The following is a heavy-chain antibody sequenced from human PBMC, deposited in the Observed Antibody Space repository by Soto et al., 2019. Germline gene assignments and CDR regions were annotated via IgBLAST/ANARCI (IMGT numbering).Heavy chain of an antibody. CDR2: IIPILGIA. CDR3: ARSSGVGYCSGGSCYSLDY. J-gene: IGHJ4*02. V-gene: IGHV1-69*02. D-gene: IGHD2-15*01. Sequence: ASVKVSCKASGGTFSSYTISWVRQAPGQGLEWMGRIIPILGIANYAQKFQGRVTITADKSTSTAYMELSSLRSEDTAVYYCARSSGVGYCSGGSCYSLDYWGQGTLVTVSS. CDR1: GGTFSSYT.